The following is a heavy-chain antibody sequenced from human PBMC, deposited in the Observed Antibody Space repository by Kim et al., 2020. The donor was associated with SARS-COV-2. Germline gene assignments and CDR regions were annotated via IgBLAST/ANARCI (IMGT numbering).Heavy chain of an antibody. J-gene: IGHJ6*02. D-gene: IGHD1-7*01. V-gene: IGHV1-18*01. CDR2: ISAYNGNT. CDR1: GYTFTSYG. Sequence: ASVKVSCKASGYTFTSYGISWVRQAPGQGLEWMGWISAYNGNTNYAQKLQGRVTMTTDTSTSTAYMELRSLRSDDTAVYYCARGNRLELRYYYGMDVWGQGTTVTVSS. CDR3: ARGNRLELRYYYGMDV.